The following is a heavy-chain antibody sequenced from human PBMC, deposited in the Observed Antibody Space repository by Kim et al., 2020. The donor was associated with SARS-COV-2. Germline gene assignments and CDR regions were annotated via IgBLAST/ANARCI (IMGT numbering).Heavy chain of an antibody. CDR1: GFRFSDYY. CDR3: ARIPGGSSSWYYFDH. D-gene: IGHD6-13*01. J-gene: IGHJ4*02. CDR2: ISGNTGYT. V-gene: IGHV3-11*03. Sequence: GGSLRLSCAASGFRFSDYYMIWIRQTPGKGLEWVSYISGNTGYTNYADSVKGRFTISRDNTKNSLYLQMTSLRAEDTAMYYCARIPGGSSSWYYFDHWGQGTLVTVSS.